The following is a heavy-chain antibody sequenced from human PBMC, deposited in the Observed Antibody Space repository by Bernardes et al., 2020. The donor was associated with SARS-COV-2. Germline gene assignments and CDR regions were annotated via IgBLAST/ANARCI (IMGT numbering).Heavy chain of an antibody. V-gene: IGHV3-48*01. CDR3: ARDSSGWLNWFDP. Sequence: GGSLRLSCAASGFTFSSYNMNWVRQTPGKGLEWVSYISTGSGTIYYADSVKGRFTTSRDNAKNSLYLQMDSLRAEDTAVYYCARDSSGWLNWFDPWGQGTLVTVSS. J-gene: IGHJ5*02. CDR2: ISTGSGTI. D-gene: IGHD3-10*01. CDR1: GFTFSSYN.